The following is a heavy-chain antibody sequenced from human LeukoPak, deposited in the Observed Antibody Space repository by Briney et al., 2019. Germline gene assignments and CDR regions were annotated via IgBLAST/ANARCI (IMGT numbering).Heavy chain of an antibody. CDR1: GFTFSLYW. D-gene: IGHD3-9*01. CDR2: IKQDGSEK. J-gene: IGHJ4*02. V-gene: IGHV3-7*03. Sequence: GGSLRLSCAASGFTFSLYWMNWVRRAPGKGLEWVANIKQDGSEKNYVDSVKGRFTISRDNAKNSLYLQMNNLRVEDTAMYYCAGGTGFIIKDWGQGTLVTVYS. CDR3: AGGTGFIIKD.